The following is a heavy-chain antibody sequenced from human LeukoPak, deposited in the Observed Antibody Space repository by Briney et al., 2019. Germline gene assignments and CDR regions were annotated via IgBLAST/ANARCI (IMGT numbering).Heavy chain of an antibody. CDR3: ARGGYSSSTYYFDY. J-gene: IGHJ4*02. CDR2: IYSSGST. D-gene: IGHD6-13*01. V-gene: IGHV4-4*07. CDR1: GGSISSYY. Sequence: SETLSLTCTVSGGSISSYYWSWIRQPAGKGLEWIGRIYSSGSTNYSPSLKSRVTLSVDTSRNQFSLRLSSVTAADTAVYYCARGGYSSSTYYFDYWGQGTLVTVSS.